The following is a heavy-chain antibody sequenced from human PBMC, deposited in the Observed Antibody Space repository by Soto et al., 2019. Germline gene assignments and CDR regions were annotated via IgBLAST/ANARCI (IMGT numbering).Heavy chain of an antibody. CDR3: ATFVGATTVTRGSPRDY. V-gene: IGHV4-34*01. J-gene: IGHJ4*02. Sequence: VPLQQWGAGLLKPSETLSLTCAVYGGSFSGYHWSWFRQPPGKGLEWIGEINPSGSINYNPSLNSRVTISVDTSKNQFSLNLSSVTAADTAVYYCATFVGATTVTRGSPRDYWGQGTRVTVSS. CDR1: GGSFSGYH. CDR2: INPSGSI. D-gene: IGHD4-4*01.